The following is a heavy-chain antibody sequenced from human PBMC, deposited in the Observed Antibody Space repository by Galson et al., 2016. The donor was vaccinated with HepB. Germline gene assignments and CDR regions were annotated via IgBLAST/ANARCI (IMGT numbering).Heavy chain of an antibody. CDR2: ISAHNGDT. J-gene: IGHJ4*02. D-gene: IGHD5-24*01. V-gene: IGHV1-18*04. CDR3: ARDRDRSLDY. CDR1: GYPFTTNG. Sequence: SVKVSCKASGYPFTTNGITWVRQAPGQGLEWMGWISAHNGDTNSPQKFQGRVTLTTDTSTRTAYMELRSMKSDDTAVYYCARDRDRSLDYWGQGTLVTVPS.